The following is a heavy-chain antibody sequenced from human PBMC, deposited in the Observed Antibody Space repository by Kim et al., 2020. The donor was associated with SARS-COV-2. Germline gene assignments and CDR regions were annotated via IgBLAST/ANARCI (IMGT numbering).Heavy chain of an antibody. D-gene: IGHD6-13*01. CDR1: GFTFSSYG. V-gene: IGHV3-30*18. Sequence: GGSLRLSCAASGFTFSSYGMHWVRQAPGKGLEWVAVISYDGSNKYYADSVKGRFTISRDNSKNTLYLQMNSLRAEDTAVYYCAKDPRIIAAAGSDLFDYWGQGTLVTVSS. CDR3: AKDPRIIAAAGSDLFDY. J-gene: IGHJ4*02. CDR2: ISYDGSNK.